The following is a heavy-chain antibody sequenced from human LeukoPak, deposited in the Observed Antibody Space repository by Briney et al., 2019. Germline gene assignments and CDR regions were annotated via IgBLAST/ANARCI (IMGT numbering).Heavy chain of an antibody. CDR2: INYDGFNK. V-gene: IGHV3-30*02. J-gene: IGHJ4*02. D-gene: IGHD3-22*01. CDR3: AKEYDSSGYYYDY. Sequence: PGGSLRLSCAASGFTFSTYGMHWVRQAPGKGLEWVAFINYDGFNKYYVESGKGRFTISRDNSKNTLYLQVNSLRAEDTAVYYCAKEYDSSGYYYDYWGQGTLVTVSS. CDR1: GFTFSTYG.